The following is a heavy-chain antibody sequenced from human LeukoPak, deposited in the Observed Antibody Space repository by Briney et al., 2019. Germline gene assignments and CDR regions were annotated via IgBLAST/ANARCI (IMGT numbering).Heavy chain of an antibody. V-gene: IGHV3-7*01. CDR2: VNQGGSET. CDR1: GFSFNTYW. J-gene: IGHJ4*02. D-gene: IGHD3-16*02. Sequence: PGRSLRLSCAASGFSFNTYWMTWVRQAPGKGLEWVANVNQGGSETYYVDSVKGRFIISRDNAKNSMYLQMNSLRAEDTAVYYCVRGGLYHYSGTSGDYWGQGTLVTVSS. CDR3: VRGGLYHYSGTSGDY.